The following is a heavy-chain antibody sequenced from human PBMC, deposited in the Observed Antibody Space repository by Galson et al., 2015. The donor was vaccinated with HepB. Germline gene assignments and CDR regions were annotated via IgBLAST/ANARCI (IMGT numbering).Heavy chain of an antibody. V-gene: IGHV3-48*03. Sequence: SLRLSCAGSGFTFNTYEINWVRQAPGKGLEWVSYISGSGSTIYYADSLKGRFTISRDNAKNSLYLQMNRLRAEDTAVYYCARVSRGSSWFLGHFDYWGQGILVTVSS. CDR1: GFTFNTYE. CDR3: ARVSRGSSWFLGHFDY. CDR2: ISGSGSTI. J-gene: IGHJ4*02. D-gene: IGHD6-13*01.